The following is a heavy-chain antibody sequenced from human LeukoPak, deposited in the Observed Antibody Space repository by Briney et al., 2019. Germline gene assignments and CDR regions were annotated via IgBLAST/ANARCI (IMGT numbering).Heavy chain of an antibody. CDR1: GGSISSYY. V-gene: IGHV4-59*01. CDR3: ARMDITSFDY. Sequence: PSETLSLTCTVSGGSISSYYWSWIRQPPGKGLEWIGYIYYSGSTNYNPSLKSRVTISVDTSKNQFSLKLSSVTAADTAVYYCARMDITSFDYWGQGTLVTVSS. CDR2: IYYSGST. D-gene: IGHD2-2*03. J-gene: IGHJ4*02.